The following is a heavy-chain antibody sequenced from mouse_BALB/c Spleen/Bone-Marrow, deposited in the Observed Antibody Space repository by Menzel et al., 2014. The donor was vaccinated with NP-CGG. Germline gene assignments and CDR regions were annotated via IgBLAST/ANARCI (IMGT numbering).Heavy chain of an antibody. J-gene: IGHJ4*01. CDR1: GFSLSDYG. CDR3: AKHRSVYPYAMDY. D-gene: IGHD2-10*02. Sequence: QVQLQQSGPGLVAPSQSLSITCTVSGFSLSDYGVSWIRQSPGKGLEWLGVIWGGGKEYYNSVLKSRLSINKDNSKSQVFLKMYSLQTDGTAIYYCAKHRSVYPYAMDYWGQGTSVTVSS. CDR2: IWGGGKE. V-gene: IGHV2-6-5*01.